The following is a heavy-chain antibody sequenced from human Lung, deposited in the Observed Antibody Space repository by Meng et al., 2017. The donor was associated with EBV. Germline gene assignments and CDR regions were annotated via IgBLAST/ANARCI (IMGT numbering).Heavy chain of an antibody. CDR3: ARHDGGYGDYFDH. CDR1: GVSISTYN. J-gene: IGHJ4*02. V-gene: IGHV4-59*08. Sequence: QVQLLDSGPVFVKSSETLYLTCTGSGVSISTYNWNWIRQPPGKGLEWIGYIYYSGSTNYKPSLKSRVTISVDTSKNQFSLKLNSVTAADTAVYYCARHDGGYGDYFDHWGQGTLVTVSS. CDR2: IYYSGST. D-gene: IGHD5-12*01.